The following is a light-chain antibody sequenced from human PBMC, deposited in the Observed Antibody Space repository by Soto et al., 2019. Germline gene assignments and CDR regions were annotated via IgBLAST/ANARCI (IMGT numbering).Light chain of an antibody. CDR1: SSDVGGYNY. CDR3: SSYTSSSAYVV. CDR2: DVT. V-gene: IGLV2-14*01. Sequence: QSALTQPASMSGSPGQSITISCTGTSSDVGGYNYVSWYQQHPGRAPKLMIFDVTTRPSGVSNRFSGSKSGNTASLTVSGLQAEDEADYYCSSYTSSSAYVVFGGGTKLTVL. J-gene: IGLJ2*01.